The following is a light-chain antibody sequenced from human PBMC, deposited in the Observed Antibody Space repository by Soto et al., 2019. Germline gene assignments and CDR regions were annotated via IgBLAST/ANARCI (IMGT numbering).Light chain of an antibody. CDR3: LQDFNYPWT. V-gene: IGKV1-6*01. J-gene: IGKJ1*01. CDR2: AAS. CDR1: QDIRND. Sequence: AIQMTQSPSSLSASVGDRVTITCRASQDIRNDLGWYQQKPGKTPKLLIFAASSLQSGLPSMFSGSGSGTDFTLTISSLQPEDFATYYCLQDFNYPWTFGQGTKVEIE.